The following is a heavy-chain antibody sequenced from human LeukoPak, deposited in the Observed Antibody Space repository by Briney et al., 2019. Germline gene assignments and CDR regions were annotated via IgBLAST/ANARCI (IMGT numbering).Heavy chain of an antibody. D-gene: IGHD3-22*01. J-gene: IGHJ4*01. Sequence: GGSLRLSCAVSGFTFSEHYFAWVRQARGKGREWSSYISNSANTIYYADSVRGRFTISRDNAKNSLFLQMNSLRVEDTAVYYCVRGPDYYYDSSGSFDYWGHGTLVPVSS. CDR3: VRGPDYYYDSSGSFDY. CDR1: GFTFSEHY. V-gene: IGHV3-11*04. CDR2: ISNSANTI.